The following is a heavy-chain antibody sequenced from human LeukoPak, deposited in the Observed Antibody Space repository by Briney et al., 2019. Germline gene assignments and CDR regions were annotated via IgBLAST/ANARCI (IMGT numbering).Heavy chain of an antibody. CDR3: AKVSESNYDILTGYYTPYYFDY. CDR1: GFTFSSYA. V-gene: IGHV3-23*01. D-gene: IGHD3-9*01. CDR2: ISGSGDST. J-gene: IGHJ4*02. Sequence: GGSLRLSCAASGFTFSSYAMSWVRQAPGKGLEWVSAISGSGDSTYYADSVKGRFTISRDNSKNILYLQMNSLRADDTAVYYCAKVSESNYDILTGYYTPYYFDYWGQGTLVTVSS.